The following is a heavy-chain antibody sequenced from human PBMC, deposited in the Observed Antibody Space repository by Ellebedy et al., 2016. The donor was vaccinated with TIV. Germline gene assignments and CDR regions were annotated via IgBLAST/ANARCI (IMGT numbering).Heavy chain of an antibody. Sequence: GESLKISCSASGFTFNNYAMSWVRQAPGEGLEGVSTISHSGSRTYYADSVKGRFTTSRDNSRNTLYLQMNSLWAEDTAIYYCARGKSGTYINLAFDSWGQGTQVTVSS. V-gene: IGHV3-23*01. CDR1: GFTFNNYA. CDR3: ARGKSGTYINLAFDS. D-gene: IGHD1-14*01. CDR2: ISHSGSRT. J-gene: IGHJ4*02.